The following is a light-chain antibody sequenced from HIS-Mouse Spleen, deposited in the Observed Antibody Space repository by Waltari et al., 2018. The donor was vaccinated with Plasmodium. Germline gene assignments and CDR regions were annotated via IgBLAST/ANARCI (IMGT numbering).Light chain of an antibody. CDR3: QQSYSTPQLT. J-gene: IGKJ4*01. Sequence: DIPMTQSPSSLSASVGDRVTITCRASQSISSYLNWYQQKPGKAPKLLIYAASSLQSGFPSRFSGSGSGTDFTLTISSLQPEDFATYYCQQSYSTPQLTFGGGTKVEIK. CDR2: AAS. V-gene: IGKV1-39*01. CDR1: QSISSY.